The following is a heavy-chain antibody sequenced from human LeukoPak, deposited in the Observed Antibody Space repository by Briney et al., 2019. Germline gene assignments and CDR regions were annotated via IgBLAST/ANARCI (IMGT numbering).Heavy chain of an antibody. CDR3: ARVPATLKLSRAMTFDP. D-gene: IGHD2/OR15-2a*01. V-gene: IGHV7-4-1*02. J-gene: IGHJ5*02. Sequence: GASVKVSCKASGYAFTRFGMNGGRQAPGQGLEWLGWINTNTGNPTYAQGFTGRFVFSLDTSVSTAYLQISSLKAEDTAVYYCARVPATLKLSRAMTFDPWGQGTLVTVSS. CDR2: INTNTGNP. CDR1: GYAFTRFG.